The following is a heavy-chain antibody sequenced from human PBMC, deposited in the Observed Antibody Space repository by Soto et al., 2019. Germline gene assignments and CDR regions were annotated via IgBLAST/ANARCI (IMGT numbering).Heavy chain of an antibody. J-gene: IGHJ5*02. V-gene: IGHV4-31*03. CDR3: ARGGRYYYGSGSYYSSDWFDP. CDR1: GGSISSGGYY. CDR2: ISYSGST. D-gene: IGHD3-10*01. Sequence: SETLSLTCTVSGGSISSGGYYWSWIRQHPGTGLEWIGHISYSGSTYYNTSLKSRVTISVDTSRNQFSLIVNSVTAADTAVYYCARGGRYYYGSGSYYSSDWFDPWGQGTLVTVSS.